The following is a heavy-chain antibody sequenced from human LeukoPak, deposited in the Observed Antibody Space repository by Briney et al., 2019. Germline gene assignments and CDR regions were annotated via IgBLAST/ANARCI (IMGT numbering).Heavy chain of an antibody. CDR1: GGSISSYY. V-gene: IGHV4-59*01. Sequence: SETLSLTCTVSGGSISSYYWSWIRQPPGKGLEWIGYIYYSGSTNYNPSLKSRVTISVDTSKNQFSLKLSSVTAADTAVYYCATLRDGLFDYWGQGTLVTVSS. CDR3: ATLRDGLFDY. J-gene: IGHJ4*02. D-gene: IGHD5-24*01. CDR2: IYYSGST.